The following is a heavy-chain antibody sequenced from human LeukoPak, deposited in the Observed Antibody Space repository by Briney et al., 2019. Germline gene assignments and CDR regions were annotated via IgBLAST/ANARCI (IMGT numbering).Heavy chain of an antibody. V-gene: IGHV4-34*01. CDR3: ARQLYGSDY. D-gene: IGHD4-17*01. CDR2: VNHSGYT. Sequence: PSETLSLTCDVSGVSFSTYYWSWIRQSPEKGLERIGEVNHSGYTNYNPFLKGRVTISVDTSKNQFSLKLSSVTAADTAVYYCARQLYGSDYWGQGTLVTVSS. J-gene: IGHJ4*02. CDR1: GVSFSTYY.